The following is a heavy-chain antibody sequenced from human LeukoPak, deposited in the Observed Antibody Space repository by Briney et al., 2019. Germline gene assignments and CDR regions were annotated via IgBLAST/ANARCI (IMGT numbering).Heavy chain of an antibody. Sequence: GGSLRLSCAASGFTFSSYGMHWVRQAPGKGLEWVAVISYDGSNKYYADSVKGRFTISRDNSKNTLYLQMNSLRAEDTAVYYCAKPPSLDRQFNYYYYGMDVWGQGTTVTASS. CDR1: GFTFSSYG. CDR3: AKPPSLDRQFNYYYYGMDV. CDR2: ISYDGSNK. V-gene: IGHV3-30*18. J-gene: IGHJ6*02. D-gene: IGHD4-11*01.